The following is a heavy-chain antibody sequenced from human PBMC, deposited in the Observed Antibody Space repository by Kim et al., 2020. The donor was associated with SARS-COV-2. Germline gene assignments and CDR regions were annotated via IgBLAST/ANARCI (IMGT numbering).Heavy chain of an antibody. V-gene: IGHV3-23*01. CDR3: AKEAQLVRAFNWFDP. Sequence: DSVKGRFTISRDNSKNTLYLQMNSLRAEDTAVYYCAKEAQLVRAFNWFDPWGQGTLVTVSS. J-gene: IGHJ5*02. D-gene: IGHD6-6*01.